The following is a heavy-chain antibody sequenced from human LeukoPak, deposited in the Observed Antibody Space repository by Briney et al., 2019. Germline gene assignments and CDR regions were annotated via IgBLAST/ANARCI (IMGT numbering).Heavy chain of an antibody. CDR3: ARDGVGYYDSSGYPNWFDP. J-gene: IGHJ5*02. CDR1: GGTFSSYA. V-gene: IGHV1-69*04. Sequence: ASVKVSCKASGGTFSSYAISWVRQAPGQGLEWMGRIIPILGIANYAQKFQGRVTITADKSTSTAYMELSSLRSEDTAVYYCARDGVGYYDSSGYPNWFDPWGQGTLVTVSS. D-gene: IGHD3-22*01. CDR2: IIPILGIA.